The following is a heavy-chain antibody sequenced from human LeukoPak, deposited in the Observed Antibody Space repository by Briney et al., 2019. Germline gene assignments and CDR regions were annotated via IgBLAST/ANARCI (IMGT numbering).Heavy chain of an antibody. CDR1: GYTFTGYG. J-gene: IGHJ5*02. CDR2: ISAYNGNT. CDR3: ARHPPGSDYDNWFDL. Sequence: GASVKVSCKASGYTFTGYGISWVRQAPGQGLEWMGWISAYNGNTNYAQNLQGRVTMTTDTSTSTAYMELRSLSSDDTAVYDCARHPPGSDYDNWFDLWSREPWSPSPQ. V-gene: IGHV1-18*01. D-gene: IGHD1-26*01.